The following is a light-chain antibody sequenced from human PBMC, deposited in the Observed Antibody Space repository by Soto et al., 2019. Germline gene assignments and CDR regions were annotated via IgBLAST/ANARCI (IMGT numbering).Light chain of an antibody. V-gene: IGKV3D-15*01. CDR1: QSVGSN. CDR3: QQYTNWPPMT. J-gene: IGKJ1*01. CDR2: GAS. Sequence: ERVMTQSPATLSVSPGERATLSCRASQSVGSNLAWYQQKPGQAPRLLIYGASSRATGIPDRFSGYGSGTDFILTISSLQPEDFAVYYCQQYTNWPPMTFGQGTKVDIK.